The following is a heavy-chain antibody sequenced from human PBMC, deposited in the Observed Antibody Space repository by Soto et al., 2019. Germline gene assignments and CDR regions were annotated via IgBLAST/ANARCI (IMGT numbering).Heavy chain of an antibody. D-gene: IGHD1-26*01. Sequence: QVQLVQSGAEVKKPGASVKVSCKASGYTFTSYYMHWVRQAPGQGLEWMGIINPSGGSTSYAQKFQGRVTMTRDTSTSTVYMELSSLGSEDTAVYSCASGSGSYSVGYWGQGTLVTVSS. CDR1: GYTFTSYY. J-gene: IGHJ4*02. CDR2: INPSGGST. CDR3: ASGSGSYSVGY. V-gene: IGHV1-46*01.